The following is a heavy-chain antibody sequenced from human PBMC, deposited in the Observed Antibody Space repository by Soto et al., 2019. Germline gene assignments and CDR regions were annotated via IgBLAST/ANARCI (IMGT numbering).Heavy chain of an antibody. CDR2: ISYYSGSI. V-gene: IGHV3-9*01. J-gene: IGHJ4*02. CDR1: GFTFSSYA. D-gene: IGHD2-8*01. Sequence: GGSLRLSCAASGFTFSSYAMNWVRQAPGKGLEWVSVISYYSGSIGYADSVKGRFTISRDNAKNSLYLQMNSLRAEDTAVYYCARSRDGYNGDYFDYWGQGTLVTVSS. CDR3: ARSRDGYNGDYFDY.